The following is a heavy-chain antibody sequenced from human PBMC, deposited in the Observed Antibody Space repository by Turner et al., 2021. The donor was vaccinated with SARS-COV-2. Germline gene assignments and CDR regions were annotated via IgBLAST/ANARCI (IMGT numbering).Heavy chain of an antibody. V-gene: IGHV3-30*03. D-gene: IGHD6-13*01. CDR1: GFTFSGSG. CDR3: ARAGLATAGDY. Sequence: QVQLLESGGGVVQPGRSLRLSCAVSGFTFSGSGMHWVRQGPGKGLEWVAVRSDDGSNKFYVDSAKGRFTISRDNSRNTLYLQMNNLRVEDTAVYFCARAGLATAGDYWGQGTLVNVSS. J-gene: IGHJ4*02. CDR2: RSDDGSNK.